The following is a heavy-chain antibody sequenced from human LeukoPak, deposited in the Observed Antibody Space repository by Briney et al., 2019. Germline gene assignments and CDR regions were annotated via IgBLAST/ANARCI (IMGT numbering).Heavy chain of an antibody. J-gene: IGHJ4*02. Sequence: SETLSLTCTVSGGSISGSGYYWGWLRQPPGKGLEWIGTIYNSGSTYYNPSLNSRVTMSIDTSKNQFSLKLSSVTAADTAVYYCARTGNTAVPPYFDYWGQGALVTASS. V-gene: IGHV4-39*01. CDR3: ARTGNTAVPPYFDY. CDR1: GGSISGSGYY. D-gene: IGHD3-10*01. CDR2: IYNSGST.